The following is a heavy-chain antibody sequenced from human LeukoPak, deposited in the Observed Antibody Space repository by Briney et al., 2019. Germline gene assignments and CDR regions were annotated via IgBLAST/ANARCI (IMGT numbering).Heavy chain of an antibody. J-gene: IGHJ3*02. Sequence: GASVKVSCKASGYTFTGYYMHWVRQAPGQGLEWMGWINPNSGGTNYAQKFQGRVTMTRDTSISTAYMELSSLRSEDTAVYYCARLAALESGGDQSNAFDIWGQGTMVTVSS. CDR2: INPNSGGT. CDR3: ARLAALESGGDQSNAFDI. D-gene: IGHD2-21*02. V-gene: IGHV1-2*02. CDR1: GYTFTGYY.